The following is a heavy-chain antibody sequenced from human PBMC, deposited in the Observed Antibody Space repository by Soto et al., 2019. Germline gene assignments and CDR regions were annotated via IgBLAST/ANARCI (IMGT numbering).Heavy chain of an antibody. CDR1: GFPLSTYG. CDR2: ITGTGGNT. V-gene: IGHV3-23*01. J-gene: IGHJ6*02. CDR3: ARIRGYWYGLDV. Sequence: EVQLLESGGGLVQPGGSLRLSCAASGFPLSTYGMTWVRQAPGKGLEWVSAITGTGGNTYYVDSVKGRFTSSRDNSKHMLYLPVNSLRVEDTAVYYCARIRGYWYGLDVWGQGTTVTVSS.